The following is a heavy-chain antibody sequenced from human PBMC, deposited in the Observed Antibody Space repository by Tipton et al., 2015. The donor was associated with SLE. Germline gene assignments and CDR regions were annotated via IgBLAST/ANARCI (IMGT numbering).Heavy chain of an antibody. CDR2: IRSKAYGGTT. D-gene: IGHD3-9*01. Sequence: SLRLSCTASGFTFGDYAMSWVRQAPGKGLEWVGFIRSKAYGGTTEYAASVKGRFTISRDDSKSIAYLQMNSLKTEDTAVYYCKGNRYFDWLDVWGQGTMVTVSS. CDR1: GFTFGDYA. J-gene: IGHJ3*01. CDR3: KGNRYFDWLDV. V-gene: IGHV3-49*04.